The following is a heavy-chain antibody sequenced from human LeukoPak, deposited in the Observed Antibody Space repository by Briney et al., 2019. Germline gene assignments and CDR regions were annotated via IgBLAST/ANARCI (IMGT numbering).Heavy chain of an antibody. J-gene: IGHJ4*02. V-gene: IGHV4-59*08. CDR1: GGSISSYY. D-gene: IGHD5-24*01. CDR3: ARRDGADY. CDR2: IYYSGST. Sequence: SETLSLTCTVSGGSISSYYWSWIRQPPGKGLERIGYIYYSGSTNYNPSLKSRVTISVDTSKNQFSLKLSSVTAADTAVYYCARRDGADYWGQGTLVTVSS.